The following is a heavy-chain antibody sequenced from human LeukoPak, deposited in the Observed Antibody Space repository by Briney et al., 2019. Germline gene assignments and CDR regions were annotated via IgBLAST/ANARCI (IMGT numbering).Heavy chain of an antibody. Sequence: SETLSLTCAVYGGSFSGYYWSWIRQPPGKGLEWIGEINHSGSTNYNPSLKSRGTISVDASKNQFSLKLSSVTAADTAVYYCARGIAVAGTFDYWGQGTLVTVSS. D-gene: IGHD6-19*01. J-gene: IGHJ4*02. CDR3: ARGIAVAGTFDY. V-gene: IGHV4-34*01. CDR1: GGSFSGYY. CDR2: INHSGST.